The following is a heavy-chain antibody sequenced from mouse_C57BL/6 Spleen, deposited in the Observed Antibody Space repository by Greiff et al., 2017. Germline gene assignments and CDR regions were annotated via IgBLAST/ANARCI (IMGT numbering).Heavy chain of an antibody. Sequence: EVQLQQSGPELVKPGASVKMSCKASGYTFTDYNMHWVKQSHGKSLEWIGYINPNNGGTSYNQKFKGKATLTVNKSSSTAYMELRSLTSEDSAVYYCARNPDYYGSRYYAMDYWGQGTSVTVSS. CDR2: INPNNGGT. J-gene: IGHJ4*01. D-gene: IGHD1-1*01. CDR3: ARNPDYYGSRYYAMDY. CDR1: GYTFTDYN. V-gene: IGHV1-22*01.